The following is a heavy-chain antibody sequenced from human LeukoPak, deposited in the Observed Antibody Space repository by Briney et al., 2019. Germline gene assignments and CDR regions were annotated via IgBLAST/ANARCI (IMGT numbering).Heavy chain of an antibody. Sequence: SVKVSCKASGGTFSSYAISWVRQAPGQGLEWMGGIIPIFGTANYAQKFQGRVTITADESTSTAYMELSSLRSEDTAVYYCARDMAARDIVVVPAVMHYYYGMDVWGQGTTVTVSS. CDR2: IIPIFGTA. CDR3: ARDMAARDIVVVPAVMHYYYGMDV. D-gene: IGHD2-2*01. CDR1: GGTFSSYA. V-gene: IGHV1-69*01. J-gene: IGHJ6*02.